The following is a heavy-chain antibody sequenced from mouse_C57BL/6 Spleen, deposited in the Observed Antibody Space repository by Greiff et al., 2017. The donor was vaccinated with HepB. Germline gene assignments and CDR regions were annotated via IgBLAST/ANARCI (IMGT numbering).Heavy chain of an antibody. CDR3: ARLYGYDVYWYFDV. CDR2: INYDGSST. V-gene: IGHV5-16*01. D-gene: IGHD2-2*01. Sequence: EVKLVESEGGLVQPGSSMKLSCTASGFTFSDYYMAWVRQVPEKGLEWVANINYDGSSTYYLDSLKSRFIISRDNAKNILYLQMSSLKSEDTATYYCARLYGYDVYWYFDVWGTGTTVTVSS. J-gene: IGHJ1*03. CDR1: GFTFSDYY.